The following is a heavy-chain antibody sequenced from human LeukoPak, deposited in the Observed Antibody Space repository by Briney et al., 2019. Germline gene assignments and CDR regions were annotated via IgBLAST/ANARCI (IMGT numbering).Heavy chain of an antibody. V-gene: IGHV3-7*03. CDR1: GFTFSHYW. CDR3: ARGGGLDV. Sequence: GSLRLSCAASGFTFSHYWMNWARQAPGKGLEWVASMNHNGNVNYYVDSVKGRFTISRDNAKNSLYLQMSNLRAEDTAVYFCARGGGLDVWGQGATVTVSS. D-gene: IGHD3-16*01. J-gene: IGHJ6*02. CDR2: MNHNGNVN.